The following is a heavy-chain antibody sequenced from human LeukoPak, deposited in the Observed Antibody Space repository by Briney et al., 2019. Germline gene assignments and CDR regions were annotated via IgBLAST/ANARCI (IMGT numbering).Heavy chain of an antibody. CDR3: AREPITMVRGVFDY. V-gene: IGHV4-34*01. D-gene: IGHD3-10*01. CDR2: INHSGST. J-gene: IGHJ4*02. Sequence: SETLSLTCAVYGGSFSGYYWSWIRQPPGKGLECMGEINHSGSTNYNPSLKSRVTISVDTPKNQFSLKLSSVTAADTAVYYCAREPITMVRGVFDYWGQGTLVTVSS. CDR1: GGSFSGYY.